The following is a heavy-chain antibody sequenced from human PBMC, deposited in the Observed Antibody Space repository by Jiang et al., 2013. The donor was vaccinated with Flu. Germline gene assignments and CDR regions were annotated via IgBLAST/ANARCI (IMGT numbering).Heavy chain of an antibody. D-gene: IGHD5-18*01. CDR3: ARIDSYGLAPHAFDI. J-gene: IGHJ3*02. Sequence: KPTQTLTLTCTFSGFSLSTSGMCVSWIRQPPGKALEWLALIDWDDDKYYSTSLKTRLTISKDTSKNQVVLTMTNMDPVDTATYYCARIDSYGLAPHAFDIWGQGTMVTVSS. V-gene: IGHV2-70*01. CDR2: IDWDDDK. CDR1: GFSLSTSGMC.